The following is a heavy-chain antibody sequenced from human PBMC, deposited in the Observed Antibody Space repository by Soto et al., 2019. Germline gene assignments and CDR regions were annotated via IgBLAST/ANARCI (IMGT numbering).Heavy chain of an antibody. CDR1: GFTFSSYE. J-gene: IGHJ4*02. Sequence: PGGSLRLSCAASGFTFSSYEMNWVRQAPGKGLEWVSYISSSGSTIYYADSVKGRFTISRDNSKNTLYLQMDSLRAEDTAVYHCAKAGTHSYFDYWGQGTLVTVSS. CDR3: AKAGTHSYFDY. V-gene: IGHV3-48*03. CDR2: ISSSGSTI. D-gene: IGHD1-1*01.